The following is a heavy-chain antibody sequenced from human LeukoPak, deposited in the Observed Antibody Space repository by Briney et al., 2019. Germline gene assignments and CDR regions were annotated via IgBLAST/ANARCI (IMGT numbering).Heavy chain of an antibody. CDR3: ARAAVAGTGFWFEP. J-gene: IGHJ5*02. CDR2: INHSGST. Sequence: SETLSFTCAVYGGSFSGNYWSCIRQPPGKGLEWIGEINHSGSTNYNPSLKSRVTISVDTSKNQFSLKLSSVTAADTAVYYCARAAVAGTGFWFEPWGQGTLVTASS. CDR1: GGSFSGNY. D-gene: IGHD6-19*01. V-gene: IGHV4-34*01.